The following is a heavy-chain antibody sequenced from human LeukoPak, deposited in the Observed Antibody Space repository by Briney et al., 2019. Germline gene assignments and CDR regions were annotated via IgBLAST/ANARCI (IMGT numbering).Heavy chain of an antibody. V-gene: IGHV3-9*01. D-gene: IGHD3-3*01. J-gene: IGHJ4*02. CDR3: AKSPAPFWSGYYDY. CDR1: GFTFSSYG. CDR2: ISWNSGSI. Sequence: GGSLRLSCAASGFTFSSYGMHWVRQAPGKGLEWVSGISWNSGSIGYADSVKGRFTISRDNAKNSLYLQMNSLRAEDTALYYCAKSPAPFWSGYYDYWGQGTLVTVSS.